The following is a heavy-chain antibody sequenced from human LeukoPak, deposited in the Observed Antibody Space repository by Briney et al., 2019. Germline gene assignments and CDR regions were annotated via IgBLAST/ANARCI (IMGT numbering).Heavy chain of an antibody. CDR3: AKDLERRHGSGRTI. J-gene: IGHJ4*02. V-gene: IGHV3-66*02. Sequence: PGVSLRLYCAASGFTVSSNYMNWVRQAPGKGLEWISVIYSGGRTYYADSVKGRFTVSRDNSKNTLYLQMNSLRAEDTGVYYCAKDLERRHGSGRTIWGQGTLVTVSS. D-gene: IGHD3-10*01. CDR2: IYSGGRT. CDR1: GFTVSSNY.